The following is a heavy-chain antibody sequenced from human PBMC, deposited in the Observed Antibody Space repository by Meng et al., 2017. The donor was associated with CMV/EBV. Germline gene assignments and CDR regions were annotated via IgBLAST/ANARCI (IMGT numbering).Heavy chain of an antibody. V-gene: IGHV1-18*01. CDR3: ARDREGAGSYYYYYGMDV. D-gene: IGHD1-26*01. Sequence: ASVTLSCKASGYTFTGYGISWVRQAPGQGLEWMGCISAYNGNTNYAQKLQGRVTMTTDTSTSTAYMELRSLRSDDTAVYYCARDREGAGSYYYYYGMDVWGQGTTVTVSS. CDR2: ISAYNGNT. J-gene: IGHJ6*02. CDR1: GYTFTGYG.